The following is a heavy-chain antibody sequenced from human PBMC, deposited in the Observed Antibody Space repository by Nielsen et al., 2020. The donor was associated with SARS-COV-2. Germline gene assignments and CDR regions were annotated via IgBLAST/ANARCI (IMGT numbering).Heavy chain of an antibody. Sequence: SETLSLTCTVSGGSISSYYWSWIRQPPGKGLEWIGYIYYSGSTNYNPSLKSRVTISVDTSKNQFSLKLSSVTAADTAVYYCARHRLWFGELGDNWFDPWGQGTLVTVSS. CDR3: ARHRLWFGELGDNWFDP. J-gene: IGHJ5*02. CDR2: IYYSGST. D-gene: IGHD3-10*01. CDR1: GGSISSYY. V-gene: IGHV4-59*08.